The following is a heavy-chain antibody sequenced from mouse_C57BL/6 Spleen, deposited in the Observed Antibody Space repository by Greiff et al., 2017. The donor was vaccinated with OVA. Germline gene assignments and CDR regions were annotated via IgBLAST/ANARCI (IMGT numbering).Heavy chain of an antibody. Sequence: DVHLVESGGGLVQPGGSMKLSCVASGFPFSNCWMNWVRQSPDKGLEWVAQITLKSDNYATHYAESVKGRFTISRDDSKNSVYLQMNHLRAEDTGIYYCTDLLNWYFDVWGTGTTVTVSS. D-gene: IGHD1-3*01. CDR3: TDLLNWYFDV. CDR2: ITLKSDNYAT. J-gene: IGHJ1*03. V-gene: IGHV6-3*01. CDR1: GFPFSNCW.